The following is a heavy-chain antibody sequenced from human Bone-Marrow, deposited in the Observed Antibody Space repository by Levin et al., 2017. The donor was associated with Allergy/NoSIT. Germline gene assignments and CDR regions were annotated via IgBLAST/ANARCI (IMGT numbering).Heavy chain of an antibody. CDR1: GYAFTAYY. Sequence: GESLKISCKASGYAFTAYYLHWVRQAPGQALEWMGSVNPHSGVTNYAQIFQGRVTMTRDKSISTAFMELSSLRSDDTAVYYCATFWDQMILSYSYYYGVDVWGQGTTVTVSS. D-gene: IGHD3-10*01. V-gene: IGHV1-2*02. CDR3: ATFWDQMILSYSYYYGVDV. J-gene: IGHJ6*02. CDR2: VNPHSGVT.